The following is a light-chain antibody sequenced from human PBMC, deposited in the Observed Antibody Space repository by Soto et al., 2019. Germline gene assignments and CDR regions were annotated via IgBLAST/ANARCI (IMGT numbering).Light chain of an antibody. CDR3: YSAADNMGV. J-gene: IGLJ3*02. CDR2: QDS. V-gene: IGLV3-27*01. CDR1: VLAKKY. Sequence: SYELTQPSSVSVSPGQTARITCSGDVLAKKYARWFQQKPGQAPMLVIYQDSERPSGIPERFSGSSSGTTVTLTISGAQVEDEADYYCYSAADNMGVFGGGTKLTVL.